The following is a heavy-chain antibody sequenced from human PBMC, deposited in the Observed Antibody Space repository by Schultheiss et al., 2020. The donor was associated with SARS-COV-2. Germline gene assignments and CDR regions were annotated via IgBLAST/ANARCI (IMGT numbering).Heavy chain of an antibody. CDR1: GGSISSSSYY. V-gene: IGHV4-39*07. CDR3: ARDRSIAAAGPNYYYYMDV. Sequence: SETLSLTCTVSGGSISSSSYYWGWIRQPPGKGLEWIGSIYTSGSTNYNPSLKSRVTMSVDTSKNQFSLKLSSVTAADTAVYYCARDRSIAAAGPNYYYYMDVWGKGTTVTVSS. D-gene: IGHD6-13*01. J-gene: IGHJ6*03. CDR2: IYTSGST.